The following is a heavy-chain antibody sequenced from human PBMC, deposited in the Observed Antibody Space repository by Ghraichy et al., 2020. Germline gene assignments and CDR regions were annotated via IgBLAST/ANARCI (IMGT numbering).Heavy chain of an antibody. CDR2: LSGGGQST. CDR1: GFTFSNYG. Sequence: GSLNISCVGSGFTFSNYGMSWVRQAPGKGLEWVSALSGGGQSTLYADSVKGRFSISRDNSKNTLYLQMNSLRAEDTAVYYCAKVNYGSGSYFPYFDYWGQGTLVTVSS. D-gene: IGHD3-10*01. CDR3: AKVNYGSGSYFPYFDY. J-gene: IGHJ4*02. V-gene: IGHV3-23*01.